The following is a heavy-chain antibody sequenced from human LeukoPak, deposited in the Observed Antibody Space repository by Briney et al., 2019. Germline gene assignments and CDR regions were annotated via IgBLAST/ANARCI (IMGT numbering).Heavy chain of an antibody. V-gene: IGHV4-34*01. Sequence: PSETLSLTCAVYGESFSGYYWSWIRQPPGKGLEWIGEINHSGSTNYNPSLKSRVTISVDTSKNQFSLKLSSVTAADTAVYYCARGNSYGYIRFDYWGQGTLVTVSS. CDR3: ARGNSYGYIRFDY. CDR2: INHSGST. CDR1: GESFSGYY. J-gene: IGHJ4*02. D-gene: IGHD5-18*01.